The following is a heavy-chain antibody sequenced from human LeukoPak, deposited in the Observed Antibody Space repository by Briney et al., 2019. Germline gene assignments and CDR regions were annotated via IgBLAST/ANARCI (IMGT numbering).Heavy chain of an antibody. CDR1: GFSFSTYN. J-gene: IGHJ4*02. D-gene: IGHD3-3*01. CDR2: ITPTSTTI. Sequence: QPGGSLRLSCAASGFSFSTYNMIWVRQAPGKGLECISYITPTSTTIHYADSVKGRFAVSRDNAISLLYLQMNSLRVEDTAVYYCARVVSGVTGGDYWGQGTLVSVSS. CDR3: ARVVSGVTGGDY. V-gene: IGHV3-48*04.